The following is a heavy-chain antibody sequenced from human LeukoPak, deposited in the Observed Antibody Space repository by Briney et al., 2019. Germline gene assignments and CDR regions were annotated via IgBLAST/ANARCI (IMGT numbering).Heavy chain of an antibody. D-gene: IGHD1-26*01. V-gene: IGHV4-39*01. CDR2: VFYRDRT. J-gene: IGHJ4*02. CDR1: GDSVSSDSYY. Sequence: SETLSLTCTVSGDSVSSDSYYWGWIRQPPRKGLEWIGSVFYRDRTYYNPSLGSRLTITVDTPKNEVSLNLRSVTAADTAIYYCVRHLVGVAEGYFDYWGQGIQITVSS. CDR3: VRHLVGVAEGYFDY.